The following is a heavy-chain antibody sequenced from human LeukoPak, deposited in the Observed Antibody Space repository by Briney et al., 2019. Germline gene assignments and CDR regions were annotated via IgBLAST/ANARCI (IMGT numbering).Heavy chain of an antibody. Sequence: SETLSLTCAVYGGSFSGYYWSWIRQPPGKGLEWIGEINHSGSTNYNPSLKSRVTISVDTSKNQFSLELSSVTAADTAVYYCARGLDGYNDYWGQGTLVTVSS. CDR2: INHSGST. V-gene: IGHV4-34*01. D-gene: IGHD5-24*01. CDR3: ARGLDGYNDY. CDR1: GGSFSGYY. J-gene: IGHJ4*02.